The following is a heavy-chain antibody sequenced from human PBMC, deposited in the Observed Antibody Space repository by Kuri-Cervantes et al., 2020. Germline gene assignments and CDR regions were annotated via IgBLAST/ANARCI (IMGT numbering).Heavy chain of an antibody. D-gene: IGHD2-15*01. Sequence: ESLKISCTVSGGSISSSSYYWGWIRQPPGKGLEWIGSIYYSGSTYYNPSLKSRVTISVDTSKNQFSLKLSSVTAADTAVYYCARDGGYFPHYGWFDPWGQGTLVTVSS. J-gene: IGHJ5*02. V-gene: IGHV4-39*07. CDR2: IYYSGST. CDR3: ARDGGYFPHYGWFDP. CDR1: GGSISSSSYY.